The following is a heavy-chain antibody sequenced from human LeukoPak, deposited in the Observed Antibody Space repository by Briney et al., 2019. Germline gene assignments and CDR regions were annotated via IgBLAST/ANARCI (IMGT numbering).Heavy chain of an antibody. D-gene: IGHD1-26*01. V-gene: IGHV3-53*01. CDR1: GFTFSDYY. J-gene: IGHJ4*02. Sequence: GGSLRLSCAASGFTFSDYYMSWVRQAPGKGLEWVSVIYSGGSTYYADSVKGRFTISRDNSKNTLYLQMNSLRAEDTAVYYCARGAVGALDYWGQGTLVTVSS. CDR3: ARGAVGALDY. CDR2: IYSGGST.